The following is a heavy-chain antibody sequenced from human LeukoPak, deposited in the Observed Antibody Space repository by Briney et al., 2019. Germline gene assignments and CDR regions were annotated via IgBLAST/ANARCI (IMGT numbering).Heavy chain of an antibody. CDR2: IFYSGST. V-gene: IGHV4-59*01. CDR3: ARGRRTYYDYVWGSYRYTGFDY. D-gene: IGHD3-16*02. Sequence: SETLSLTCSVSGGSISNYYWSWIRQPPGKGLEWIGHIFYSGSTNYNPSLKSRVTISIDTSKNQFSPKLSSVTAADTAVYFCARGRRTYYDYVWGSYRYTGFDYWGQGTLVTVSS. J-gene: IGHJ4*02. CDR1: GGSISNYY.